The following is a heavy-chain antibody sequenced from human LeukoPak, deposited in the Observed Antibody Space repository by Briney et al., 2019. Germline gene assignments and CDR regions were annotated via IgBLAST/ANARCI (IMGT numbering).Heavy chain of an antibody. CDR3: ARQRNECSSAPVYGYMDV. Sequence: SETLSLTCTVSGGSISSSSYYWGWIRQPPGKGLEWIGSIYYSGSTYYNPSLKSRVTISVDTSKNQFSLKLSSVTAADTTVYYCARQRNECSSAPVYGYMDVWGKGTTVTVSS. CDR1: GGSISSSSYY. CDR2: IYYSGST. J-gene: IGHJ6*03. V-gene: IGHV4-39*01. D-gene: IGHD6-25*01.